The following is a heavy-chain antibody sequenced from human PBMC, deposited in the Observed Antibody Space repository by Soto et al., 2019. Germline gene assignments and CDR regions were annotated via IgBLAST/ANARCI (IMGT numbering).Heavy chain of an antibody. J-gene: IGHJ3*02. CDR1: GFTFSTYA. Sequence: GGSLRLSCAASGFTFSTYAVTWVRQAPGKGLEWIAIISSNTITTYYADSVKGRFTISRDNSKNTLYLQMNSLRAEDTAIYYCAKKAVAGTKGPFDIWGRGTMVTVSS. D-gene: IGHD6-19*01. V-gene: IGHV3-23*01. CDR2: ISSNTITT. CDR3: AKKAVAGTKGPFDI.